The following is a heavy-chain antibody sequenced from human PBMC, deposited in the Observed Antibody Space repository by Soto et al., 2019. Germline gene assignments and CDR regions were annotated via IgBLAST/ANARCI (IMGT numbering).Heavy chain of an antibody. CDR2: IYYSGST. V-gene: IGHV4-59*01. D-gene: IGHD4-17*01. CDR1: GGSISSYY. Sequence: SETLSLTCTVSGGSISSYYWSWIRQPPGKGLEWIGYIYYSGSTNYNPSLKSRVTISVDTSKNQFSLKLSSVTAADTAVYYCARGSGMTTVTSPLDYWGQGTLVTVSS. CDR3: ARGSGMTTVTSPLDY. J-gene: IGHJ4*02.